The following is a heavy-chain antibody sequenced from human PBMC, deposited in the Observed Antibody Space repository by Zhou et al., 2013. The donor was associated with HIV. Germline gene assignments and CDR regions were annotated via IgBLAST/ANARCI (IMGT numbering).Heavy chain of an antibody. V-gene: IGHV1-69*01. J-gene: IGHJ6*03. Sequence: QVQLVQSGADVKNPGASVKVSCKASGYTFTSYYMHWVRQAPGQGLEWMGGIIPIFGTANYAQKFQGRVTITTDESTSTAYMELSSLRSEDTAVYYCARALSTRWNAGGYYYMDVWGRGTTVTVSS. D-gene: IGHD1-1*01. CDR2: IIPIFGTA. CDR3: ARALSTRWNAGGYYYMDV. CDR1: GYTFTSYY.